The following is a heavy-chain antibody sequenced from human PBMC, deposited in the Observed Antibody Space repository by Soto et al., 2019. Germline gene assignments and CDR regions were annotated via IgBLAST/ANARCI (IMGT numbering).Heavy chain of an antibody. CDR3: VHRRDGYNSAFFDY. CDR2: IIRIFHTP. V-gene: IGHV1-69*13. D-gene: IGHD5-12*01. J-gene: IGHJ4*02. Sequence: GASVKVSCKASGGTLSSYAFSWVRQAPGQGLEWMGGIIRIFHTPTYAQKFQGRVTITADESTSTAYMELISLRSDDTAVYYCVHRRDGYNSAFFDYWGQGTLVTVSS. CDR1: GGTLSSYA.